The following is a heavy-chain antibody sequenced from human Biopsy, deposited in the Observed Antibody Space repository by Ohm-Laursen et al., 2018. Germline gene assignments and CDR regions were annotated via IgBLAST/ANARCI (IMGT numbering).Heavy chain of an antibody. CDR2: INPSGSTT. Sequence: ASVKVSCNASGYSFTSYYMHWVRQAPGQGLEWMGMINPSGSTTSYPQIFQGRVTMTRDTSKSTVYMELSSLRSADTAVYYCARDIMNPIGGLVARSDVFDVWGQGTMVTVSS. V-gene: IGHV1-46*01. CDR1: GYSFTSYY. D-gene: IGHD3-16*02. CDR3: ARDIMNPIGGLVARSDVFDV. J-gene: IGHJ3*01.